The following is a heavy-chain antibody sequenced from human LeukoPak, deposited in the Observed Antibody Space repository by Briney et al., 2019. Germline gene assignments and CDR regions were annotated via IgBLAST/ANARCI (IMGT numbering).Heavy chain of an antibody. D-gene: IGHD2-15*01. V-gene: IGHV4-34*01. CDR2: INHSGST. J-gene: IGHJ6*03. CDR1: GGSFSGYY. CDR3: ARARWELPYYYYMDV. Sequence: PSETLSLTCAVYGGSFSGYYWSWIRQPPGKGLEWIGEINHSGSTNYNPSLKSRVTISVDTSKNQFSLKLSSVTAADTAVYYCARARWELPYYYYMDVWGKGTTVTVSS.